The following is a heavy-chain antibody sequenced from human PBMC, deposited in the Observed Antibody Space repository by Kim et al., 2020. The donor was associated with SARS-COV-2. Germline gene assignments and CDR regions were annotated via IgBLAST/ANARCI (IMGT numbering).Heavy chain of an antibody. CDR3: AGDGMVTTVSGLDY. Sequence: YANSVEGRFTNSRHNSKNTLYLQMNSLRAEDTAVYYCAGDGMVTTVSGLDYWGQGTLVTVSS. V-gene: IGHV3-33*01. J-gene: IGHJ4*02. D-gene: IGHD4-17*01.